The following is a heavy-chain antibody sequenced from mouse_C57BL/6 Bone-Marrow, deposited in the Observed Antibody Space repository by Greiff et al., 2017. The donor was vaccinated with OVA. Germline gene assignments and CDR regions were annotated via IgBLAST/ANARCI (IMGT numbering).Heavy chain of an antibody. D-gene: IGHD4-1*01. CDR2: IDPNSGGT. CDR1: GYTFTSYW. Sequence: QVQLKQPGAELVKPGASVKLSCKASGYTFTSYWMHWVKQRPGRGLEWIGRIDPNSGGTKYNEKFKSKATLTVDKPSSTAYMQLSSLTSEDSAVYYCARSNWDVGPYFDVWGTGTTVTVSS. J-gene: IGHJ1*03. CDR3: ARSNWDVGPYFDV. V-gene: IGHV1-72*01.